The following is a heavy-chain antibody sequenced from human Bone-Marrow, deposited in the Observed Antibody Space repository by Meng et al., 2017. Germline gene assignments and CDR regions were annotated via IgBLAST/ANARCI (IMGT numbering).Heavy chain of an antibody. CDR1: GFTFSDYY. V-gene: IGHV3-11*01. CDR2: ISSSGSTI. Sequence: GESLKISCAASGFTFSDYYMSWIRQAPGKGLEWVSYISSSGSTIYYADSVKGRFTISRDNAKNSLYLQMNSLRAEDTAVYYCAKIYYYDSSGYPIRDYWGQGTLVTVSS. J-gene: IGHJ4*02. D-gene: IGHD3-22*01. CDR3: AKIYYYDSSGYPIRDY.